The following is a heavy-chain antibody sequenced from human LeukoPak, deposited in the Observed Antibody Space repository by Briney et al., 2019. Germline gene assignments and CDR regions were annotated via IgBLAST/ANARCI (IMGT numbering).Heavy chain of an antibody. D-gene: IGHD4-11*01. CDR2: IAYIGIT. CDR1: GDSISTPSYW. Sequence: SETLSLTCTVSGDSISTPSYWWGWMRQSPGKGPEWIGSIAYIGITSYNPSLRSRVTISVDTSKNQFSLQLTSVTAADTAVYHCTRLPLDYSLDHWGQGTLVSVSS. V-gene: IGHV4-39*01. CDR3: TRLPLDYSLDH. J-gene: IGHJ4*02.